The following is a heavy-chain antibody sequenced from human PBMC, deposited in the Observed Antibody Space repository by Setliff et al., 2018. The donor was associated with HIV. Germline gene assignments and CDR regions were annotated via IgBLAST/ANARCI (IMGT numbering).Heavy chain of an antibody. CDR2: IYHSGSL. J-gene: IGHJ4*02. Sequence: PSETLSLTCAVSGGSISSSNYWSWVRQAPGKGLEWIGEIYHSGSLNLNPSLRSRVTISVDKSKNQFSLKLSSVTAADTAVYYCARGEYYFDYWGQGTLVTVSS. V-gene: IGHV4-4*02. CDR3: ARGEYYFDY. CDR1: GGSISSSNY.